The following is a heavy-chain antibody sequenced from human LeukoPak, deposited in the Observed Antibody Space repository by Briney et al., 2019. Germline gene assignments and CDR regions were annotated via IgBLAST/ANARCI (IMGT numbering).Heavy chain of an antibody. D-gene: IGHD3-10*01. J-gene: IGHJ4*02. CDR3: ARSRGGGHDNYFDY. V-gene: IGHV1-69*05. CDR2: IIPIFGTA. Sequence: SVKVSFKASGGTFSSYAISWVRQAPGQGLEWMGGIIPIFGTANYAQKFQGRVTITTDESTSTAYMELSSLRSEDTAVYYCARSRGGGHDNYFDYWGQGTLVTVSS. CDR1: GGTFSSYA.